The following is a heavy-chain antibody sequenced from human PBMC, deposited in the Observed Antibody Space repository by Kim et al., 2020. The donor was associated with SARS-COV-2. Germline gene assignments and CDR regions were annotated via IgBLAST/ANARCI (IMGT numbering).Heavy chain of an antibody. CDR2: ISSSSSYI. V-gene: IGHV3-21*01. Sequence: GGSLRLSCAASGFTFSSYSMNWVRQAPGKGLEWVSSISSSSSYIYYADSVKGRFTISRDNAKNSLYLQMNSLRAEDTAVYYCARDRYFDWLFPDDAFDIWGQGTMVTVSS. D-gene: IGHD3-9*01. CDR3: ARDRYFDWLFPDDAFDI. J-gene: IGHJ3*02. CDR1: GFTFSSYS.